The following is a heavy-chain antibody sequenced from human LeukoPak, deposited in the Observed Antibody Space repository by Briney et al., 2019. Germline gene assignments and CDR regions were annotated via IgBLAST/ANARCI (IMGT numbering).Heavy chain of an antibody. CDR3: ASGDYGLDY. Sequence: GASVKVSCKASGYTFTGYYMHWVRQAPGQGLEWMGWINPNSGGTNYAQKFQGRVTMTRDTSTSTVYMELSSLRSEDTAVYYCASGDYGLDYWGQGTLVTVSS. CDR1: GYTFTGYY. CDR2: INPNSGGT. D-gene: IGHD4-17*01. V-gene: IGHV1-2*02. J-gene: IGHJ4*02.